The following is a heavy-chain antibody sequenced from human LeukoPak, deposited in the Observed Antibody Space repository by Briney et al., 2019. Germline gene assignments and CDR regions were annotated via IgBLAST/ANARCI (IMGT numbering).Heavy chain of an antibody. CDR2: ISGSGGST. CDR1: GFTFSSYA. J-gene: IGHJ4*02. V-gene: IGHV3-23*01. CDR3: AKGPMVVTQIDY. Sequence: GGSLRLSCAAAGFTFSSYAMSWVRQAPGKGLEGVSAISGSGGSTYYADSVKGRFTISRDSSKNTLYLQMDRLRAEDTAVYYCAKGPMVVTQIDYWAQGTLVTVSS. D-gene: IGHD4-23*01.